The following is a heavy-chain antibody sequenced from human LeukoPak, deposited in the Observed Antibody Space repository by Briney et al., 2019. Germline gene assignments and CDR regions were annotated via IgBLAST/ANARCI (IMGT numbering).Heavy chain of an antibody. Sequence: HGESLKISCKGSGYSFTSCWIGWVRQMPGKGLEWMGIIYPGDSDTRYSPSFQGQVTISADKSISTAYLQWSSLKASDTAMYYCARLRDIVVVPAANWFDPWGQGTLVTVSS. D-gene: IGHD2-2*01. CDR1: GYSFTSCW. CDR3: ARLRDIVVVPAANWFDP. J-gene: IGHJ5*02. V-gene: IGHV5-51*01. CDR2: IYPGDSDT.